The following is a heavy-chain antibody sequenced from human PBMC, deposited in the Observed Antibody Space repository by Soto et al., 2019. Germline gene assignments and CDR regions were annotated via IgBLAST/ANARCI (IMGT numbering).Heavy chain of an antibody. CDR3: ARQHCSSTSGPGGMDI. Sequence: GESMKISCKGSGYSFSSYWIGWVRQMPGQGLEWMGIIYPGYSDTRYSAYFHSQVTISADKSISTAYLQWSSPKASVAPMYYCARQHCSSTSGPGGMDIWGQGTTVTVSS. CDR2: IYPGYSDT. CDR1: GYSFSSYW. V-gene: IGHV5-51*01. D-gene: IGHD2-2*01. J-gene: IGHJ6*02.